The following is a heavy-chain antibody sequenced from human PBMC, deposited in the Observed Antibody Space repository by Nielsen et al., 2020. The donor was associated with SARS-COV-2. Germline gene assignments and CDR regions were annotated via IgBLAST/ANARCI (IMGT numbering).Heavy chain of an antibody. CDR3: AKGGVPAAMEQYYYGMDV. CDR2: IYSGGST. V-gene: IGHV3-53*01. D-gene: IGHD2-2*01. J-gene: IGHJ6*02. Sequence: LKISCAASGFTVSSNYMSWVRQAPGKGLEWVSVIYSGGSTYYADSVKGRFTISRDNSKNTLYLQMNSLRAEDTAVYYCAKGGVPAAMEQYYYGMDVWGQGTTVTVSS. CDR1: GFTVSSNY.